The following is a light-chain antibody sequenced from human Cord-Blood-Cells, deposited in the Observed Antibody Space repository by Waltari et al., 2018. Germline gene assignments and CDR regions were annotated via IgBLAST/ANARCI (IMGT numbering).Light chain of an antibody. Sequence: IVLTQSASTLSLSREERNPLPCRASQSVSSSYLAWYQQKPGQAPRLLIYGASSRATGIPDRFSGSGSGTDFTLTISRLEPEDFAVYYCQQYGSSPLTFGGGTKVEIK. CDR3: QQYGSSPLT. CDR2: GAS. CDR1: QSVSSSY. V-gene: IGKV3-20*01. J-gene: IGKJ4*02.